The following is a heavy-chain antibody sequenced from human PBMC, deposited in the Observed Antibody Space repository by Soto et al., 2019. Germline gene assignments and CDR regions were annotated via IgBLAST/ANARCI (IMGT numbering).Heavy chain of an antibody. J-gene: IGHJ6*02. CDR2: IYSGGST. D-gene: IGHD3-9*01. V-gene: IGHV3-53*01. Sequence: GGSLSLSCAASGFTVSSNYMRWVRQAPGKGLEWVSVIYSGGSTYYADSVKGRFTISRDNSKNTLYLQMNSLRAEDTAVYYCARGGLGYYYYYGMDVWGQGTTVTVSS. CDR1: GFTVSSNY. CDR3: ARGGLGYYYYYGMDV.